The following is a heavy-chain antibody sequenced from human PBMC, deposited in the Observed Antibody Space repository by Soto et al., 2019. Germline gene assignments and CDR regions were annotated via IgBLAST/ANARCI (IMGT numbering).Heavy chain of an antibody. CDR1: GYTFTNYA. V-gene: IGHV1-3*01. CDR3: ARAGFGSTTSCSDAFDI. CDR2: INAGNGNT. Sequence: QVQLVQSGAEVKKPGASVKVSCKASGYTFTNYAMHWVRQAPGQRPEWMGWINAGNGNTKFSQRFQGRVTITSDTSANIAYMELSSLSSEDTAVYYCARAGFGSTTSCSDAFDIWGQGTMVTVSS. D-gene: IGHD2-2*01. J-gene: IGHJ3*02.